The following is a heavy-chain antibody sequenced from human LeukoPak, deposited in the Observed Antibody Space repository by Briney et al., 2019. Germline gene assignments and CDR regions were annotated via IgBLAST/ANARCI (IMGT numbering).Heavy chain of an antibody. Sequence: SETLSLTCTVSGGSISSSSYYWGWIRQPPGKGLEWIGSIYYSGSTYYNPSLKSRVTISVDTSKNQFSLKLSSVTAADTAVYYCARAPRADSAVAGTFDYWGQGTLVTVSS. CDR3: ARAPRADSAVAGTFDY. V-gene: IGHV4-39*07. CDR1: GGSISSSSYY. CDR2: IYYSGST. D-gene: IGHD6-19*01. J-gene: IGHJ4*02.